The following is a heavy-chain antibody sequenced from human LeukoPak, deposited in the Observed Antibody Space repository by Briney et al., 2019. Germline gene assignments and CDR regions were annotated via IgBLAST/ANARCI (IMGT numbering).Heavy chain of an antibody. V-gene: IGHV3-23*01. J-gene: IGHJ4*02. Sequence: GGSLRHSCAASGFTFSSCAMSWVRQAPGKGLEWVSTIIDSGNSIYYADSAEGRFTISRDNSKNTLYLQMNSLRAGDTAVYYCAKDPIFSGSYGVFDYWGLGTLVTVSS. CDR1: GFTFSSCA. CDR2: IIDSGNSI. D-gene: IGHD1-26*01. CDR3: AKDPIFSGSYGVFDY.